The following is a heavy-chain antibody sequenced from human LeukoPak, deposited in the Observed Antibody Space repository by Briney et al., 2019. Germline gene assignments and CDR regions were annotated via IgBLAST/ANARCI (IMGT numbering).Heavy chain of an antibody. D-gene: IGHD2-2*01. CDR3: ARELGYCSSTTCDI. CDR2: ISAYNGNT. V-gene: IGHV1-18*04. J-gene: IGHJ3*02. CDR1: GYTFTKYY. Sequence: ASVKVSCKASGYTFTKYYMHWVRQAPGQGLEWMGWISAYNGNTNYAQRLQGRVTMTTDTSTSTAYMELRSLRSDDTAVYYCARELGYCSSTTCDIWGQGTMVTVSS.